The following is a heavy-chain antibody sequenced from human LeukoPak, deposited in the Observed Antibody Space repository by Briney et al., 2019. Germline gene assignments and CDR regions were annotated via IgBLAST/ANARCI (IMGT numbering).Heavy chain of an antibody. CDR2: IVGGSGNT. J-gene: IGHJ3*02. V-gene: IGHV1-58*01. CDR1: GFTFTTSA. CDR3: AAVPNANAWYWDDAFDI. D-gene: IGHD2-8*02. Sequence: GASLKVSCKASGFTFTTSAVQWVRQARGQRLEWIGRIVGGSGNTDHAQKFQGRLTITRDISTSTAYMELSSLTSDDTAVYYCAAVPNANAWYWDDAFDIWGQGAMVTVSS.